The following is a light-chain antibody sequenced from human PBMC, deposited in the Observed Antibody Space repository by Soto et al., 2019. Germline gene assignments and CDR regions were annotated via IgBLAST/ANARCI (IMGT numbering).Light chain of an antibody. CDR2: AAS. V-gene: IGKV3-20*01. Sequence: EIALAQSPGTLSLSPGERATISCRASQSVFNNDLAWYQQKPGQAPRLLIYAASSRATDIPDRVSGIGSGTHFTLTISRLEPEDSAVYYCQQYGSSHPITFGQGTRLEIK. CDR3: QQYGSSHPIT. J-gene: IGKJ5*01. CDR1: QSVFNND.